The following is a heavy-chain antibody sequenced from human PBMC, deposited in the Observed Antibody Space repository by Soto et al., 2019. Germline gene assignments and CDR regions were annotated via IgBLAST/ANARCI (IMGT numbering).Heavy chain of an antibody. CDR1: GYTFTSYD. V-gene: IGHV1-8*01. CDR3: AHRVPYSSYWDVGWFDT. D-gene: IGHD2-21*01. J-gene: IGHJ5*02. CDR2: MNPNSGNT. Sequence: ASVKVSCXASGYTFTSYDINWVRQATGQGFEWMGWMNPNSGNTGYAQKFQGRVTITKDTSKNQVVLTMTYMEPVDTATYYCAHRVPYSSYWDVGWFDTWGQGTLVTVSS.